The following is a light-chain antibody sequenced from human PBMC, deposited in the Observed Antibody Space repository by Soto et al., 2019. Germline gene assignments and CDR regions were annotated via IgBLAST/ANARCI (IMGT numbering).Light chain of an antibody. V-gene: IGKV1-5*03. CDR2: KAS. Sequence: EIQMSQSPATLSGSVGDRVTLTCRASQTISSCLVWYQQKPGKAPKLLIYKASTLKSGVPSRFSGSGSGTEFTLTISSLQPDDFTTYYCQHYNSYSEAFGQGTKVDIK. J-gene: IGKJ1*01. CDR3: QHYNSYSEA. CDR1: QTISSC.